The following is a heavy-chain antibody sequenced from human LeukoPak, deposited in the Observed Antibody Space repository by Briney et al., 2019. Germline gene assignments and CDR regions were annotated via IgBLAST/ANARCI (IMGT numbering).Heavy chain of an antibody. CDR3: ARDGQYYYGSGPYYFDY. V-gene: IGHV3-21*01. D-gene: IGHD3-10*01. Sequence: GGSLRLSCAASGFTFSNYYMTWVRQAPGKGLEWVSSISSSSDYIYYADSVKGRFTISRDNAKNSLYLQMNSLRAEDTAVYYCARDGQYYYGSGPYYFDYWGQGTLVTVSS. CDR1: GFTFSNYY. J-gene: IGHJ4*02. CDR2: ISSSSDYI.